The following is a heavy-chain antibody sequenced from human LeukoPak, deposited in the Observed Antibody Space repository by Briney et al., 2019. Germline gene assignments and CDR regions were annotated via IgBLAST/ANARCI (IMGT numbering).Heavy chain of an antibody. D-gene: IGHD3-16*01. CDR3: ARRNRGGDAFDI. V-gene: IGHV4-39*07. J-gene: IGHJ3*02. Sequence: SETLSLTCTVSGGSISSSSYYWGWIRQPPGKGLEWIGSIYYSGSTNYNPSLKSRVTISVDTSKNQFSLKLSSVTAADTAVYYCARRNRGGDAFDIWGQGTMVTVSS. CDR2: IYYSGST. CDR1: GGSISSSSYY.